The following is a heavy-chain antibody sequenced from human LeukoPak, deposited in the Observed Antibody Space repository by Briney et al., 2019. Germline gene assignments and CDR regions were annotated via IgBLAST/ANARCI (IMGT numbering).Heavy chain of an antibody. CDR3: ARDHPFIGAAGTGVDP. J-gene: IGHJ5*02. CDR1: GYTFTKYI. CDR2: INTNTGNP. D-gene: IGHD6-13*01. V-gene: IGHV7-4-1*02. Sequence: GASVKVSYKASGYTFTKYIMNWVRQAPGQGLEWMGWINTNTGNPTYAQGFTGRFVFSLDTSVSTAYLQISSLKAEDTAVYYCARDHPFIGAAGTGVDPWGQGTLVTVSS.